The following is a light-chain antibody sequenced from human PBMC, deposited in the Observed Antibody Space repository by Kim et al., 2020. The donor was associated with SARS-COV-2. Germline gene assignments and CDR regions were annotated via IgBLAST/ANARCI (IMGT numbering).Light chain of an antibody. V-gene: IGKV1-5*03. CDR2: TAS. CDR1: QSVSNL. J-gene: IGKJ1*01. CDR3: QQYRGNPA. Sequence: SASIGDRVTITCRDRQSVSNLLAWYQQKPGTTPHLLISTASSLENGVPSRFSGSGFGTEFPLTISRLQPDDFATYYCQQYRGNPAFGQGTKVDIK.